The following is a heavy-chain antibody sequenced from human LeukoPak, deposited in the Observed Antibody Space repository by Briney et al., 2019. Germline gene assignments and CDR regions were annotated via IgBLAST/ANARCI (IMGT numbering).Heavy chain of an antibody. CDR1: GGSISTYF. D-gene: IGHD2-15*01. J-gene: IGHJ4*02. Sequence: SETLSLTCTVSGGSISTYFWSWVRQPPGKRLEWIGHVYFSGGTNYNPSLESRVTISVDTSKNQFSLKLSSVTAADTAVYYCARGGGSWNYWGQGTLVTVSS. CDR3: ARGGGSWNY. CDR2: VYFSGGT. V-gene: IGHV4-59*12.